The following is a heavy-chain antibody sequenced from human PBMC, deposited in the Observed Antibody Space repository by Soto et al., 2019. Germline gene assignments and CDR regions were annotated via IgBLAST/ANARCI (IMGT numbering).Heavy chain of an antibody. CDR1: GGSINSGGYS. J-gene: IGHJ4*02. V-gene: IGHV4-30-2*01. Sequence: SETLSLTCALSGGSINSGGYSWSWIRQPPGKGLEWIGYIYHSGSTYYNPSLKSRVTISVDRSKNQFSLKLSSVTAADTAVYYSARVPAPWGQGTLVTVSS. CDR3: ARVPAP. CDR2: IYHSGST.